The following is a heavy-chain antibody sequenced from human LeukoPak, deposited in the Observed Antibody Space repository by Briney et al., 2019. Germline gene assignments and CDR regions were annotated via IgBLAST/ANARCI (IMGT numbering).Heavy chain of an antibody. CDR1: GGSISSGGYY. Sequence: SETLSLTCTVSGGSISSGGYYWSWIRQHPGKGLEWIGYIYYSGSTYYNPSLKSRVTISVDTSKNQFSLKLSSVTAADTAVYYCARHPTPNYVPYFDYWGQGTLVTVSS. CDR2: IYYSGST. CDR3: ARHPTPNYVPYFDY. V-gene: IGHV4-31*03. D-gene: IGHD4/OR15-4a*01. J-gene: IGHJ4*02.